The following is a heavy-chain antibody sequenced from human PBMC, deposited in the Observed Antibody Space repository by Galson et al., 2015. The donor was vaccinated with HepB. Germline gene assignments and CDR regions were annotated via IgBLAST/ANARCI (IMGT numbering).Heavy chain of an antibody. D-gene: IGHD2-2*01. J-gene: IGHJ3*02. CDR3: ARDSLGYCSSTTCHNAFDI. V-gene: IGHV1-69*04. Sequence: SVKVSCKASGGIFKDYSISWVRQAPGQGLEWMGRITPIVDIANYPQKFEGRVTITADKSTNTAYMELSSLRSEDTAVYYCARDSLGYCSSTTCHNAFDIWGQGTVATVSS. CDR1: GGIFKDYS. CDR2: ITPIVDIA.